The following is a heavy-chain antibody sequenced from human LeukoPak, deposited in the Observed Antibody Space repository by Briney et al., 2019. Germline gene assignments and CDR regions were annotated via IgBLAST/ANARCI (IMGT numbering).Heavy chain of an antibody. CDR3: ARGRYCSGGSCRRWFDP. CDR1: GYTFTSYY. Sequence: ASVKVSCKASGYTFTSYYMHWVRQAPGQGLEWMGIINPSGGSTSYAQKFQGRVTMTRDTSTSTVYMELSSLRSEDTAVYYCARGRYCSGGSCRRWFDPWGQGTLVTVSS. CDR2: INPSGGST. V-gene: IGHV1-46*01. D-gene: IGHD2-15*01. J-gene: IGHJ5*02.